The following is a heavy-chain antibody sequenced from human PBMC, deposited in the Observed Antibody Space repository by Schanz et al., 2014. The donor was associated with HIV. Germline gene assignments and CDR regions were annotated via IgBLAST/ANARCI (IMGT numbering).Heavy chain of an antibody. CDR3: AKMEMAIVRWYYGMDV. J-gene: IGHJ6*02. V-gene: IGHV3-23*04. Sequence: EVQLVESGGGLVQPGRSLRLSCAASGFTFSSYAMSWVRQAAGKGLEWVSVISGSGGSTYYADSVKGRFTISRDNSKNTLYLQMNSLRAEDTAVYYCAKMEMAIVRWYYGMDVWGQGTTVTVSS. CDR1: GFTFSSYA. CDR2: ISGSGGST. D-gene: IGHD3-16*02.